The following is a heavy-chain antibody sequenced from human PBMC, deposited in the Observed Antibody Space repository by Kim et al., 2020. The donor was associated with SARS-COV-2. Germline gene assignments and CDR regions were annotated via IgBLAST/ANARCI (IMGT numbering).Heavy chain of an antibody. CDR1: GFTFSSYS. CDR2: ISSSSSYI. Sequence: GGSLRLSCAASGFTFSSYSMNWVRQAPGKGLEWVSSISSSSSYIYYADSVKGRFTISRDNAKNSLYLQMNSLRAEDTAVYYCAREALPNVLLCDYWGQGTLVTVSS. D-gene: IGHD3-10*01. V-gene: IGHV3-21*01. CDR3: AREALPNVLLCDY. J-gene: IGHJ4*02.